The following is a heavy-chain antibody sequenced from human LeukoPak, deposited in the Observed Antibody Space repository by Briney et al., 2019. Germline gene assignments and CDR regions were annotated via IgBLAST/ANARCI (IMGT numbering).Heavy chain of an antibody. CDR3: ARVSEGGTFSDY. CDR1: GFTFNSYA. Sequence: GGSLRLSCAASGFTFNSYAMMWVRQAPGKGLEWVSTISGSGGNTYYADSVKGRFTVSRDNSENTLFLQMNSLRPEDTAVYFCARVSEGGTFSDYWGQGTLVTVSS. J-gene: IGHJ4*02. D-gene: IGHD1-26*01. V-gene: IGHV3-23*01. CDR2: ISGSGGNT.